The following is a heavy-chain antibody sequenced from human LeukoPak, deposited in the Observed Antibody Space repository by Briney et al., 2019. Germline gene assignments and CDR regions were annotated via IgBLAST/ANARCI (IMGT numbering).Heavy chain of an antibody. Sequence: PGGSLRLSCAASGFTFSGYWMNWVRQAPGKGLEWVANINQDGSEAYYVDSVKGRFTISRDNAKNSLYLQMNSLRAEDTAVYYCARGNTIFVYFYMDVWGKGTTVTVSS. CDR1: GFTFSGYW. V-gene: IGHV3-7*01. J-gene: IGHJ6*03. D-gene: IGHD3-3*01. CDR3: ARGNTIFVYFYMDV. CDR2: INQDGSEA.